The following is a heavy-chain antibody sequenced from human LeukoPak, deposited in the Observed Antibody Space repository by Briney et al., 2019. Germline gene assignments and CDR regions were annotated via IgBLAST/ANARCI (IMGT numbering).Heavy chain of an antibody. Sequence: GGCLRLSWAASGLTFGNAWMSWVRQAAGRWLGWVGRVKSETTRGTTDYAAPVKCRFTISRDDSQNTIYLQMDSLNNEDTALYYCTTVSNYYGSGAQTTDIWGQGTMVTVSS. V-gene: IGHV3-15*01. CDR3: TTVSNYYGSGAQTTDI. CDR2: VKSETTRGTT. CDR1: GLTFGNAW. J-gene: IGHJ3*02. D-gene: IGHD3-10*01.